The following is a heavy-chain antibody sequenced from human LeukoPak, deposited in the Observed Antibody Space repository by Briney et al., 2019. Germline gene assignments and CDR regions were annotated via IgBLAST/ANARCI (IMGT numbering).Heavy chain of an antibody. V-gene: IGHV3-23*01. CDR1: GFTFSTYG. D-gene: IGHD3-9*01. J-gene: IGHJ4*02. CDR3: AKMNVLTGYYTPNFDF. Sequence: PGGSLRLSCAASGFTFSTYGMHWVRQAPRKGLEWVSVVSGSGSSTDYADSVKGRFTISRDNSKNTLYLQMSSLSAEDTAVYYCAKMNVLTGYYTPNFDFWGQGTLVTVSS. CDR2: VSGSGSST.